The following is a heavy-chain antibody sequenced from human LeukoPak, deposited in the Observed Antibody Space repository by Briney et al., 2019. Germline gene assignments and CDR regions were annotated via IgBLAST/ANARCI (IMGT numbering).Heavy chain of an antibody. J-gene: IGHJ5*02. V-gene: IGHV3-23*01. D-gene: IGHD6-13*01. CDR2: VSGSNGNT. CDR1: GFTFSSYA. CDR3: VRESPVAAVGRSWFDP. Sequence: PGGSLRLFCAASGFTFSSYAMSWVRQAPGEGLEWVSTVSGSNGNTHYADSVKGRFTISRDNSKNTLSLQMNSLRAEDTAVYYCVRESPVAAVGRSWFDPWGQGTLVTVSS.